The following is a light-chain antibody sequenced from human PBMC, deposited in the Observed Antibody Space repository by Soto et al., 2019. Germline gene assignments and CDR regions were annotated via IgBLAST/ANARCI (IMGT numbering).Light chain of an antibody. Sequence: SYELTQPPSVSVAPGQTARITCGGNNIGSKSVHWYQQQPGQAPVLVVYDDSDRPSWIPERFSGSNSGNTATLTISRVEAGDEADYYCHVWDSSSDHLYVFGTGTKLTVL. V-gene: IGLV3-21*02. J-gene: IGLJ1*01. CDR1: NIGSKS. CDR3: HVWDSSSDHLYV. CDR2: DDS.